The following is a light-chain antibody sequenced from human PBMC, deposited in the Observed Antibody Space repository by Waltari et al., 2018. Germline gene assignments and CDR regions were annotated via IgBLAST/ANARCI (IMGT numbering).Light chain of an antibody. CDR3: SSRDNFNRHAVL. V-gene: IGLV3-19*01. CDR2: DKN. CDR1: SLRRSF. J-gene: IGLJ3*02. Sequence: SSDLTQDPAVSVALGQTVRITCQGDSLRRSFASWYQQRPGQAPILVISDKNSRPSGIPGRFSGSSSGNTAFFTIASTQAEDEADYYCSSRDNFNRHAVLFGGGTKLTVL.